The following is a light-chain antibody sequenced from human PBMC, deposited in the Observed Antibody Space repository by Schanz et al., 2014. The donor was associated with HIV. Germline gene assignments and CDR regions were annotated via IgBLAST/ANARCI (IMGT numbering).Light chain of an antibody. J-gene: IGKJ4*01. V-gene: IGKV3-20*01. CDR3: HHHGSSRGT. CDR2: ATS. Sequence: EIVLTQSPGSLSLSPGGRATLSCGASQRLSSSYLAWYQQKRDQPPRLVIYATSTRAAGIPDRFSGTGSGTDFTLTISSLEPEDFAVYYCHHHGSSRGTFGGGTKVEIK. CDR1: QRLSSSY.